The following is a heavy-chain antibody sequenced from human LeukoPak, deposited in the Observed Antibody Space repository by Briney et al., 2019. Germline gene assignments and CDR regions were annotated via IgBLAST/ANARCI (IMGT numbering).Heavy chain of an antibody. D-gene: IGHD2-15*01. J-gene: IGHJ5*02. CDR2: IIPIFGIA. CDR1: GGTFSSYA. CDR3: ARQEDCSGGSCYSFIWFDP. Sequence: LVKVSCKASGGTFSSYAISWVRQAPGQGLEWMGRIIPIFGIANYAQKFQGRVTITADKSTSTAYMELSSLRSEDTAVYYCARQEDCSGGSCYSFIWFDPWGQGTLVTVSS. V-gene: IGHV1-69*04.